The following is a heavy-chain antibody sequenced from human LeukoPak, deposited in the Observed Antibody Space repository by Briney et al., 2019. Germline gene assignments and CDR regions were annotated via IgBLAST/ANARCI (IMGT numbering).Heavy chain of an antibody. J-gene: IGHJ4*02. V-gene: IGHV1-69*01. D-gene: IGHD3-22*01. CDR1: GGTFSSYA. Sequence: SVKVSSKASGGTFSSYAISWVRPAPGQGLGWRGGIIPIFGTANYAQKFQGRVTITADESTSTAYMELSSLRSEDTAVYYCASGYYDSSGYYYSFDYWGQGTLVTVSS. CDR3: ASGYYDSSGYYYSFDY. CDR2: IIPIFGTA.